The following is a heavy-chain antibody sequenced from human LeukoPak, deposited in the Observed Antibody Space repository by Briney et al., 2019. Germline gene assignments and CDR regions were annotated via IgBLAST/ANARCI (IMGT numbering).Heavy chain of an antibody. V-gene: IGHV3-23*01. Sequence: GGSLRLSCAASGFTFSSYWMHWVRQAPGMGPDWVSSITFSGSSTDYADSVKGRFTISRNNSKNTLYLQMSSLRVEDTAVYYCAKVKGWWPPTSADYWGQGTLVTVSS. CDR2: ITFSGSST. D-gene: IGHD2-15*01. CDR3: AKVKGWWPPTSADY. J-gene: IGHJ4*02. CDR1: GFTFSSYW.